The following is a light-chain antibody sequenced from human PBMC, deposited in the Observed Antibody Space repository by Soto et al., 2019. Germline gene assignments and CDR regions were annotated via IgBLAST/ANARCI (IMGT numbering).Light chain of an antibody. CDR1: QSVSSSY. Sequence: EIVLTESPGTLSSSPGERATLSCSVSQSVSSSYLDWYQQKPGQAPRLLIYVASSRATGITDRFSGSESGTDFTLTISRLEPEDFAEYYCQQYGSSQYTFGQGTKLEIK. J-gene: IGKJ2*01. CDR3: QQYGSSQYT. CDR2: VAS. V-gene: IGKV3-20*01.